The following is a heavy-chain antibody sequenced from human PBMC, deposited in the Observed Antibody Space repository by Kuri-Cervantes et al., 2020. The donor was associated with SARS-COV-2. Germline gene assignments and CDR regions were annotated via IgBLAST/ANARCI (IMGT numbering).Heavy chain of an antibody. CDR3: ARGRRAAQDYYYGMDV. V-gene: IGHV4-34*01. CDR2: INHSGST. Sequence: SETLSLTCAVYGGSFSGYYWSWIRQPPGKGLEWIGEINHSGSTNYNPSLKSRVTISVDTSKNQFSLKLSSVTAADTAVYYCARGRRAAQDYYYGMDVWGQGTTVTVSS. CDR1: GGSFSGYY. D-gene: IGHD6-13*01. J-gene: IGHJ6*02.